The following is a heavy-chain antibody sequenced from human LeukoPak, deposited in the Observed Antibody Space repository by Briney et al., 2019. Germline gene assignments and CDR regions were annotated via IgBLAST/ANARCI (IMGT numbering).Heavy chain of an antibody. CDR3: AELGITMIGGV. CDR1: GFTFDDYA. J-gene: IGHJ6*04. Sequence: PGGSLRLSCAASGFTFDDYAMHWVRQAPGKGLEWVSGISWNSGSIGYADSVKGRFTISRDNAKNSLYLQMSSLRAEDTAVYYCAELGITMIGGVWGKGTTVTISS. D-gene: IGHD3-10*02. CDR2: ISWNSGSI. V-gene: IGHV3-9*01.